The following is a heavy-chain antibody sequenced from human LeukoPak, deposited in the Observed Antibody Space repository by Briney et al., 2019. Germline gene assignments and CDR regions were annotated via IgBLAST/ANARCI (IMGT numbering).Heavy chain of an antibody. V-gene: IGHV1-69*01. CDR1: GGTFSSYA. CDR3: ARERGDYYDSSGYYRGYFDY. CDR2: IIPIFGTA. Sequence: SSVKVSCKASGGTFSSYAISWVRQAPGQGLERMGGIIPIFGTANYAQKFQGRVTITADESTSTAYMELSSLRSEDTAVYYCARERGDYYDSSGYYRGYFDYWGQGTLVTVSS. D-gene: IGHD3-22*01. J-gene: IGHJ4*02.